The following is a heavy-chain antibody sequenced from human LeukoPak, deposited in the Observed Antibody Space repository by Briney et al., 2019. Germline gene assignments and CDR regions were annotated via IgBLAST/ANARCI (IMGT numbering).Heavy chain of an antibody. CDR2: IYDSGST. D-gene: IGHD3-10*01. J-gene: IGHJ4*02. CDR3: ARLLWFGEGFLLSY. V-gene: IGHV4-59*02. Sequence: TSETLSLTCSVSGGSVSSYYWSWIRQPPGKGLEWIGYIYDSGSTNYNPSLKSRVTISVDTSKNQFSLNLSSVTAADTGVYFCARLLWFGEGFLLSYWGQGTLVAVSS. CDR1: GGSVSSYY.